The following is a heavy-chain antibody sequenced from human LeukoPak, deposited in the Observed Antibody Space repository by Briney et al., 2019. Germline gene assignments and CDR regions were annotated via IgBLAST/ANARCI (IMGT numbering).Heavy chain of an antibody. V-gene: IGHV3-64D*08. CDR1: GFTFRSHA. Sequence: GGSLRLSCSAAGFTFRSHAMHWVRQAPGKGLEYVSTINDDGSLTYYADSVKGRFTISRDNSKNTVYLHMNNLRPDDSAVYHCLKGGWATIGPPKDWGQGTQVSVSS. CDR3: LKGGWATIGPPKD. CDR2: INDDGSLT. D-gene: IGHD5-24*01. J-gene: IGHJ4*02.